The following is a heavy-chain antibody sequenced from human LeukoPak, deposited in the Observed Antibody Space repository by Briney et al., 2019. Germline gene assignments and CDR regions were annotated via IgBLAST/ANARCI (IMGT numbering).Heavy chain of an antibody. CDR3: AKGDRGHCTGVKCYPFDY. J-gene: IGHJ4*02. CDR1: GFTYANYA. D-gene: IGHD2-8*02. V-gene: IGHV3-23*01. Sequence: PGGSLRLSCVASGFTYANYAMNWVRQAPGKRLGWVASITGTGGRGGIYYADSVKGQFTISRDNSKNTLFLQMSSLRAEDTAVYHCAKGDRGHCTGVKCYPFDYWGQGTVVTVSS. CDR2: ITGTGGRGGI.